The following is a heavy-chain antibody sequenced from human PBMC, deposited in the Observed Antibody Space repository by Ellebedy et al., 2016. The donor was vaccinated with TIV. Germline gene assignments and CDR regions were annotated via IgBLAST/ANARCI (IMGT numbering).Heavy chain of an antibody. J-gene: IGHJ4*02. CDR2: ITNSGADI. Sequence: GGSLRLSXVASGFTFRNYAMYWVRQAPGKGLEWVSGITNSGADIYYADSVKGRFTISRDNSVNTLFLQLNSLRAEDTALYYCAKGGGSQSGSTNVWGQGTLVTVSS. D-gene: IGHD1-26*01. CDR1: GFTFRNYA. V-gene: IGHV3-23*01. CDR3: AKGGGSQSGSTNV.